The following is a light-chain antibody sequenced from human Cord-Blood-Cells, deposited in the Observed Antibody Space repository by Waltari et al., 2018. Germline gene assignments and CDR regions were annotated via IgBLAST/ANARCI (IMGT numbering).Light chain of an antibody. V-gene: IGLV2-23*01. Sequence: QSAPTQPASVSGSPGQCITIACPRPRRDVGRYNLVSWYQHHPGKAPKPMIYEGSKRPSGVSNRFSGSKSGNTASLTIPGLQAEDEADYYCCSYAGSSTLVFGGGTKLTVL. J-gene: IGLJ3*02. CDR3: CSYAGSSTLV. CDR1: RRDVGRYNL. CDR2: EGS.